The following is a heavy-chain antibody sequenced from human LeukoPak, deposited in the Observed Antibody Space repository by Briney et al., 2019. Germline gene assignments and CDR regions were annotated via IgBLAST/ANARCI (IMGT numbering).Heavy chain of an antibody. CDR1: GFTFSSYA. CDR2: VRGSGGST. V-gene: IGHV3-23*01. CDR3: AKVRGYSYGPFDY. Sequence: GGSLRLSCAASGFTFSSYAMSWVRQAPGKGLEWVSAVRGSGGSTYYADSVKGRFTISRDNSKNTLYLQMNSLRAEDTAVYYCAKVRGYSYGPFDYWGQGTLVTVSS. J-gene: IGHJ4*02. D-gene: IGHD5-18*01.